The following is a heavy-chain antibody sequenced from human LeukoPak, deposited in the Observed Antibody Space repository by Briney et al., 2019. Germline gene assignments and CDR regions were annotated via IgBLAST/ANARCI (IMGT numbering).Heavy chain of an antibody. CDR1: GFTFSSYA. J-gene: IGHJ4*02. Sequence: GGSLRLSCAASGFTFSSYAMHWVRQAPGKGLEWVAVISYDGSNKYYADSVKGRFTISRDNSKNTLYLQMNSLRAEDTAVYYCAGHYGEYDFWSDENDYWGQGTLVTFSS. D-gene: IGHD3-3*01. CDR3: AGHYGEYDFWSDENDY. V-gene: IGHV3-30-3*01. CDR2: ISYDGSNK.